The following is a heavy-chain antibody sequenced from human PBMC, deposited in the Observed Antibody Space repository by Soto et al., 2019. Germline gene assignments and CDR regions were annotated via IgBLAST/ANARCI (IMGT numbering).Heavy chain of an antibody. Sequence: GGSLRLSCAASGFTFSSYEMNWVRQAPGKGLEWVSYISSSGSTIYYADSVKGRFTISRDNAKNSLYLQMNSLRAEDTAVYYCASLRHDAFDIWGQGTMVTVSS. CDR1: GFTFSSYE. J-gene: IGHJ3*02. CDR2: ISSSGSTI. D-gene: IGHD3-16*01. CDR3: ASLRHDAFDI. V-gene: IGHV3-48*03.